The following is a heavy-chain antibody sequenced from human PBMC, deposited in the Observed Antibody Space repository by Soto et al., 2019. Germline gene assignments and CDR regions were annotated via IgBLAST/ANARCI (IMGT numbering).Heavy chain of an antibody. D-gene: IGHD6-19*01. J-gene: IGHJ4*02. CDR1: GFTFSSYA. CDR2: ISYDGSNK. CDR3: ARDSIAVAGTNDY. Sequence: QVQLVESGGGVVQPGRSLRLSCAASGFTFSSYAMHWVRQAPGKGLEWVAVISYDGSNKYYADSVKGRFTISRDNSKNTLYLQMHSLRAQDTAVYYCARDSIAVAGTNDYWGQGTLVTVSS. V-gene: IGHV3-30-3*01.